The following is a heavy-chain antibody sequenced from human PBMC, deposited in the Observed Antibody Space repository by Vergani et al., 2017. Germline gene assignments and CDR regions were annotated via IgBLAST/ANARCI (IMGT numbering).Heavy chain of an antibody. J-gene: IGHJ6*02. CDR1: GGSISSSCYY. V-gene: IGHV4-39*01. Sequence: QLQLQESGPGLVKPSETLSLTCTVSGGSISSSCYYWGWIRQPPGKGLEWIGSIYYSGSTYYNPSLKSRVTISVDTSKNQFSLKLSSVTAADTAVYYCARQKAKYGYYPYYYYYGMDVWGQGTTVTVSS. D-gene: IGHD3-22*01. CDR2: IYYSGST. CDR3: ARQKAKYGYYPYYYYYGMDV.